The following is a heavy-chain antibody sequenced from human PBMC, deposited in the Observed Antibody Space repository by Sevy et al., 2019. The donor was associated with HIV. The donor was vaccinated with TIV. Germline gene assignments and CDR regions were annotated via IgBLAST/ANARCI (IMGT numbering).Heavy chain of an antibody. CDR2: IYPGDSDT. V-gene: IGHV5-51*01. Sequence: ASVKVSCKGSGYSFTSYWIGWVRQMPGKGLEWMGIIYPGDSDTRYSPSFQGQVTISADKSISTAYLQWSSLKASDTAMYYCARHPRLYDFWSGQIDYWGQGTLVTVSS. J-gene: IGHJ4*02. CDR1: GYSFTSYW. D-gene: IGHD3-3*01. CDR3: ARHPRLYDFWSGQIDY.